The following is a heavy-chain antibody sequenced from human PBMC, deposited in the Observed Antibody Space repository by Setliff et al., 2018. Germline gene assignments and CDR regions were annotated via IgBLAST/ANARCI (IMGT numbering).Heavy chain of an antibody. V-gene: IGHV3-15*01. D-gene: IGHD4-17*01. Sequence: GGSLRLSCVASGSSFRSYAMSWVRQAPGKGLEWVGRVTAGGTTNYAAPGKGRFTISRDDSKDTLYLQLNSLNTEDTAVYYCAKDRVNDGVWDFDSWGQGLLVTVSS. CDR3: AKDRVNDGVWDFDS. J-gene: IGHJ4*02. CDR1: GSSFRSYA. CDR2: VTAGGTT.